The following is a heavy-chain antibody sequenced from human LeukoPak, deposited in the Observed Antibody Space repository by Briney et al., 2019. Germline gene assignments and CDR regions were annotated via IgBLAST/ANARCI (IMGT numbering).Heavy chain of an antibody. V-gene: IGHV3-7*01. CDR3: AREYCGGDCGLRPIDY. D-gene: IGHD2-21*02. J-gene: IGHJ4*02. CDR1: GFSFSDYW. Sequence: PGGSLRLSCAASGFSFSDYWMSWGRQAPGKGLEWVANIKQDGSEKYYVDSVKGGFTISRDNAKTSLYLQMNSLRAEDTTVYYCAREYCGGDCGLRPIDYWGEGTLVTVSS. CDR2: IKQDGSEK.